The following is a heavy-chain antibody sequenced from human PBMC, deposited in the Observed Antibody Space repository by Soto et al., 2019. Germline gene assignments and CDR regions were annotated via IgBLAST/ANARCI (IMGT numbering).Heavy chain of an antibody. Sequence: GGSLRLSCAASGFTFSSYAMSWVRQAPGKGLEWVSAISGSGGSTYYADSVKGRFTISRDNSKNTLYLQMNSLRAEDTAVYYCAKDGRVWSGSFIDYWGQGTLVTVSS. CDR2: ISGSGGST. V-gene: IGHV3-23*01. CDR1: GFTFSSYA. J-gene: IGHJ4*02. D-gene: IGHD3-3*01. CDR3: AKDGRVWSGSFIDY.